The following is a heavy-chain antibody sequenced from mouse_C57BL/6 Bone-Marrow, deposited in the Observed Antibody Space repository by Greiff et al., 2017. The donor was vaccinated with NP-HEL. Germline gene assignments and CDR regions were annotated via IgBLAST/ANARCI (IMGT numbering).Heavy chain of an antibody. D-gene: IGHD2-1*01. CDR1: GFNIKDDY. V-gene: IGHV14-4*01. J-gene: IGHJ3*01. CDR2: IDPENGDT. CDR3: TTLYGKWLFAY. Sequence: EVQVVESGAELVRPGASVKLSCTASGFNIKDDYMHWVKQRPEQGLEWIGWIDPENGDTEYASKFQGKATITADTSSNTAYLQLSSLTSEDTAVYYCTTLYGKWLFAYWGQGTLVTVSA.